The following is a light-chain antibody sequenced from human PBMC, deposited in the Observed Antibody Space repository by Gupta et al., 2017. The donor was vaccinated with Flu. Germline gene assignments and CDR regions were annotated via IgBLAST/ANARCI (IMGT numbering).Light chain of an antibody. V-gene: IGLV2-23*01. CDR1: SSDVGSYNL. Sequence: QSALTQPASVSGSPGQSITISCPGTSSDVGSYNLVSWYQQHPGKAPKLMIYEGSKRPSGVSNRFSGSKSGNTASLTISGLQAEDEADYYCCSYAGIYVVFGGGTKLTVL. J-gene: IGLJ2*01. CDR2: EGS. CDR3: CSYAGIYVV.